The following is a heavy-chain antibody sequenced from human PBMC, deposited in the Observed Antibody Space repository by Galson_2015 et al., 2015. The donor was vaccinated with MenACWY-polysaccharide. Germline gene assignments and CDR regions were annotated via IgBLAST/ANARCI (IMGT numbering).Heavy chain of an antibody. CDR2: IKEGGSEK. D-gene: IGHD3-16*01. CDR1: GSTFSSYW. CDR3: ARVSVRFGGARTSVIDY. Sequence: SLRLSCAASGSTFSSYWMSWVRQAPGKGLEWVANIKEGGSEKYYVDSVKGRFTISRDNAKNSLYLQMNSLRAEDTVVYYCARVSVRFGGARTSVIDYWGQGTLVTVSS. J-gene: IGHJ4*02. V-gene: IGHV3-7*03.